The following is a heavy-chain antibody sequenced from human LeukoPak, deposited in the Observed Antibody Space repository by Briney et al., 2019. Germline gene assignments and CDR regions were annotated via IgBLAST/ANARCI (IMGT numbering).Heavy chain of an antibody. Sequence: SETLSLTCTVSGGSIRSYYWSWIRQPPGKGLEWIGYAYYSGSTNYNPSLKSRVTISVDTSKNQFSLKLSSVTAADTAVYYCAREAGGQQLVYAFDIWGQGTMVTVSS. D-gene: IGHD6-13*01. J-gene: IGHJ3*02. V-gene: IGHV4-59*01. CDR3: AREAGGQQLVYAFDI. CDR2: AYYSGST. CDR1: GGSIRSYY.